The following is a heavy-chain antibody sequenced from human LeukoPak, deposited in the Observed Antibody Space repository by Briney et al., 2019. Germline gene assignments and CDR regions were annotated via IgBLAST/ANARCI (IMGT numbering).Heavy chain of an antibody. D-gene: IGHD2-15*01. V-gene: IGHV4-39*01. CDR3: ARALGYCSGGSCTRGYNWFDP. Sequence: SETLSLTCTVSGGSISSSSYYWGWIRQPPGKGLEWIGSIYYTRSTYYNPSLKSRVTISVDTSKNQFSLKLSFVTTADTAVYYCARALGYCSGGSCTRGYNWFDPWGQGTLVTVPS. CDR1: GGSISSSSYY. J-gene: IGHJ5*02. CDR2: IYYTRST.